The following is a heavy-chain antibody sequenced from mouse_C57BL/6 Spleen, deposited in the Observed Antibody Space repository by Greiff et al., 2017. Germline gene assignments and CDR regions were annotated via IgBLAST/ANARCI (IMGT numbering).Heavy chain of an antibody. CDR3: ARLYDWYFDV. CDR1: GFTFSDYY. V-gene: IGHV5-16*01. CDR2: INYDGSST. Sequence: EVMLVESEGGLVQPGSSMKLSCTASGFTFSDYYMAWVRQVPEKGLEWVANINYDGSSTYYLDSLKSRFIISRDNAKNIIYLQMSSLKSEDTDTYYCARLYDWYFDVWGTGTTVTVSS. D-gene: IGHD1-1*01. J-gene: IGHJ1*03.